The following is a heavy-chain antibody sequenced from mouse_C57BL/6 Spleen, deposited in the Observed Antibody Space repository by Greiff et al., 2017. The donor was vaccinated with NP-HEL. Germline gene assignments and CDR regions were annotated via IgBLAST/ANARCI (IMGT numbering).Heavy chain of an antibody. CDR3: TRIYYDYYGAWFSY. CDR2: IDPENGDT. D-gene: IGHD2-4*01. CDR1: GFNIKDDY. J-gene: IGHJ3*01. V-gene: IGHV14-4*01. Sequence: DVKLQESGAELVRPGASVKLSCTASGFNIKDDYMHWVKQRPEQGLEWIGWIDPENGDTEYASKFQGKATITADKSSNTAYLQLSSLTSEDTAVYYCTRIYYDYYGAWFSYWGQGTLLTVSA.